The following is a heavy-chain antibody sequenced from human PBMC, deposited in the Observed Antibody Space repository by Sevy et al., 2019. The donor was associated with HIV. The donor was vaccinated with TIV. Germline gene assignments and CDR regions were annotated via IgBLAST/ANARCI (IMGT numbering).Heavy chain of an antibody. CDR2: IWYDGSNK. CDR3: ARDKLPPVMVTMVRGALSYYFDY. CDR1: GFTFSSYG. D-gene: IGHD3-10*01. Sequence: EGSLRLSCAASGFTFSSYGMHWVRQAPGKGLEWVAVIWYDGSNKYYADSVKGRFTISRDNSKNTLYLKMNSLRAEDTAVYYCARDKLPPVMVTMVRGALSYYFDYWGQGTLVTVSS. J-gene: IGHJ4*02. V-gene: IGHV3-33*01.